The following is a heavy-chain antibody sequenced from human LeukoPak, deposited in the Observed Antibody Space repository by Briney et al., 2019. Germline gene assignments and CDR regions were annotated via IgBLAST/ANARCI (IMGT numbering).Heavy chain of an antibody. CDR3: ARVAWGRGVTIDY. V-gene: IGHV1-2*02. CDR2: INPNSGGT. D-gene: IGHD3-10*01. J-gene: IGHJ4*02. CDR1: GYTFTSYG. Sequence: GASVKVSCKASGYTFTSYGISWVRQAPGQGLEWMGWINPNSGGTNYAQKFQGRVTMTRDTSISTAYMELSRLRSDDTAVYYCARVAWGRGVTIDYWGQGTLVTVSS.